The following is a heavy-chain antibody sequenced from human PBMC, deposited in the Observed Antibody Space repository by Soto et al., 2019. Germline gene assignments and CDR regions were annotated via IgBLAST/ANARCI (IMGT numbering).Heavy chain of an antibody. D-gene: IGHD2-8*01. J-gene: IGHJ6*03. CDR3: ARGGYAKHPHYYYYYMDV. Sequence: ASVKVSCKASGYTFTSYYMHWVRQAPGQGLEWMGIINPSGGSTSYAQKFQGRVTMTRDTSTSTVYMELSSLSSEDTAVYYCARGGYAKHPHYYYYYMDVWGKGTTVTVSS. V-gene: IGHV1-46*03. CDR2: INPSGGST. CDR1: GYTFTSYY.